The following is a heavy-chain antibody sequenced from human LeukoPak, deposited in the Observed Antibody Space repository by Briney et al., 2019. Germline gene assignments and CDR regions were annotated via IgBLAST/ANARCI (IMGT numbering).Heavy chain of an antibody. CDR1: GFTLCNYS. J-gene: IGHJ4*02. D-gene: IGHD4/OR15-4a*01. CDR2: ISGTGGST. Sequence: GGSPRLSCAASGFTLCNYSIRWGRQAPGEGLEWVSSISGTGGSTYYADSVKGRFTISRDNAKNSLYLQMNGLRAEDTAVYYCARQTILDYWGQETLVTVSS. CDR3: ARQTILDY. V-gene: IGHV3-23*01.